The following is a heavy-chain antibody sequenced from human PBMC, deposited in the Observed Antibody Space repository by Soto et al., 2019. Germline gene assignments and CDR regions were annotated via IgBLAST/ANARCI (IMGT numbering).Heavy chain of an antibody. CDR3: AKGWVGGSNKYYFEY. CDR2: ISHHGLKE. Sequence: VQLVESGGGVVRPGRSLRLSCVASGFTFRDYGMHWVRQAPGKGLEWVAGISHHGLKEHYADSVKGRFTISRDNSKKKVYLQLNRPRGEETAVYYWAKGWVGGSNKYYFEYWGQGTLVTVSS. J-gene: IGHJ4*02. D-gene: IGHD1-26*01. V-gene: IGHV3-30*18. CDR1: GFTFRDYG.